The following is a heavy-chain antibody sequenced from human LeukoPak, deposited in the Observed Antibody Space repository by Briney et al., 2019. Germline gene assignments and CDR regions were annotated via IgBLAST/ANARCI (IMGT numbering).Heavy chain of an antibody. V-gene: IGHV3-30*04. CDR2: ISYDGSDK. CDR1: GFTFSTYA. CDR3: ARGYYGSGSYYNYYFDY. J-gene: IGHJ4*02. Sequence: HPGRSLRLSCAASGFTFSTYAMHWVRQAPGKGLEWVAVISYDGSDKYYADSVKGRFTISRDNSKNTLYLQMNSLRTEDTAVYYCARGYYGSGSYYNYYFDYWGQGTLVTVSS. D-gene: IGHD3-10*01.